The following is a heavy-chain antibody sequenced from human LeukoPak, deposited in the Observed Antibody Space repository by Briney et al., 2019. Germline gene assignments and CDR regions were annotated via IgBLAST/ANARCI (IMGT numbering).Heavy chain of an antibody. V-gene: IGHV3-48*02. J-gene: IGHJ4*02. Sequence: GGSLRFSCAASGFTFSSYNMNWVRQAPGKGLEWVSYISSGSRYIYYADSVKGRFTISRDNAKNSLYLQMNSLRDEDTAVYYCARPHQDYVWGSPNYWGQGTLVTVSS. CDR2: ISSGSRYI. CDR1: GFTFSSYN. D-gene: IGHD3-16*01. CDR3: ARPHQDYVWGSPNY.